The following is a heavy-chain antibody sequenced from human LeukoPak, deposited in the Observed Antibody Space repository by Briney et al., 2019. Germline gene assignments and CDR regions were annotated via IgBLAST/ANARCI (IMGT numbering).Heavy chain of an antibody. Sequence: GASVKVSCKVSGYTLTELSMHWVRQAPGKGLEWMGGFDPEDGETIYAQKFQGRATMTEDTSTDTAYMELSSLRSEDTAVYYCATVTGYYNWFDPWGQGTLVTVSS. CDR1: GYTLTELS. CDR2: FDPEDGET. CDR3: ATVTGYYNWFDP. D-gene: IGHD3-9*01. V-gene: IGHV1-24*01. J-gene: IGHJ5*02.